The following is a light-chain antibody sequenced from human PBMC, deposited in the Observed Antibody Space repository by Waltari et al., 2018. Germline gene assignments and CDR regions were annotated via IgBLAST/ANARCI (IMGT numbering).Light chain of an antibody. CDR1: QSLVHSDGNTH. CDR2: KVP. CDR3: MQGTHWPYT. J-gene: IGKJ2*01. V-gene: IGKV2-30*02. Sequence: DVVMPQSPLSLPVTLRQPASISCTPSQSLVHSDGNTHLVWFQQRPGQSPRRLIYKVPNRDSGVPDRFSGSGSGTDVTLKISWVEAEDVGVYYCMQGTHWPYTFGQGTKLDIK.